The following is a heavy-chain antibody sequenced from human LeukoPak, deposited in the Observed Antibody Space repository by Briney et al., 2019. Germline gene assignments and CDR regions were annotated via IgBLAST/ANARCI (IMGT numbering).Heavy chain of an antibody. CDR3: AKDQDSSGYQIGYDFDC. Sequence: GGSLRLSCAASGFTFDDYAMHWVRQAPGKGLEWVSGISWNSGSIGYADSVKGRFTISRDNAKNSLYLQMNSLRAEDTALYYCAKDQDSSGYQIGYDFDCWGQGTLVTVSS. V-gene: IGHV3-9*01. CDR1: GFTFDDYA. D-gene: IGHD3-22*01. J-gene: IGHJ4*02. CDR2: ISWNSGSI.